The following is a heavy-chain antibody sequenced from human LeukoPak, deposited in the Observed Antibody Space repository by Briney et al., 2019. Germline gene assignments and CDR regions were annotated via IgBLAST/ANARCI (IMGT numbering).Heavy chain of an antibody. Sequence: SGGSLRLSCAASGFTFDNYAMHWVRQAPGKGLEWVSGISWNSGSIGYADSVKGRFTISRDNAKNSLYLQMNSLRAEDTALYYCAKDQNSGSYLYFDYWGQGTLVTVSS. J-gene: IGHJ4*02. CDR3: AKDQNSGSYLYFDY. V-gene: IGHV3-9*01. D-gene: IGHD1-26*01. CDR1: GFTFDNYA. CDR2: ISWNSGSI.